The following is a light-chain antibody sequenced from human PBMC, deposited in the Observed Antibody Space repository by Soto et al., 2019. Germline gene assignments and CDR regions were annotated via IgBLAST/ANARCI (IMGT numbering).Light chain of an antibody. V-gene: IGLV2-14*01. Sequence: QSVLTQPASVSGSPGQSITISCTGTSSDVGGYDYVSWYQQHPGKAPKLMIYDVSNRPSGVSIRFSGSKSGNTASLTISGLQDEDEADYYCSSYTSSITLGVFGTGTKVTV. CDR1: SSDVGGYDY. CDR2: DVS. J-gene: IGLJ1*01. CDR3: SSYTSSITLGV.